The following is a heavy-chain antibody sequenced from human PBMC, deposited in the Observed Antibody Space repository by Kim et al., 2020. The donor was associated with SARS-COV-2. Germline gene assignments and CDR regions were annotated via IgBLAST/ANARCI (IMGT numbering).Heavy chain of an antibody. Sequence: GGSLRLSCAASGFTFSSYSMNWVRQAPGKGLEWVSSISSSSSYIYYADSVKGRFTISRDNAKNSLYLQMNSLRAEDTAVYYCARDLVVVITPPDYWGQGTLVTVSS. CDR2: ISSSSSYI. CDR3: ARDLVVVITPPDY. D-gene: IGHD3-22*01. CDR1: GFTFSSYS. J-gene: IGHJ4*02. V-gene: IGHV3-21*04.